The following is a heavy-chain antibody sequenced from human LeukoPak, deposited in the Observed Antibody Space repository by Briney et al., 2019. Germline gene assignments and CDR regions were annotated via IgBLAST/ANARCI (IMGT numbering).Heavy chain of an antibody. CDR1: GFTFSSYW. V-gene: IGHV3-74*01. Sequence: GGSLRLSCAASGFTFSSYWMHWVRQAPGKGLVWVSRINSDGSSTSYADPVKGRFTISKDNAKNTLYLQMNSLRAEDTAVYYCARPSTTYYYDNSGYYWGQGTLVTVSS. D-gene: IGHD3-22*01. CDR3: ARPSTTYYYDNSGYY. CDR2: INSDGSST. J-gene: IGHJ4*02.